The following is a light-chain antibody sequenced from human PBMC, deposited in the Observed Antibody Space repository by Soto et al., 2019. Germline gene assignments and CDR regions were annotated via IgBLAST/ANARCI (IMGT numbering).Light chain of an antibody. Sequence: EIVMTQSPATLSVSPGEIVTLSFSASQSVSSSYLAWYQQKPGQAPRLLIYGASSRATGIPDRFSGSGSGTDFTLTISRLEPEDFAVYYCQQYGISPRTFGQGTKVDIK. CDR1: QSVSSSY. V-gene: IGKV3-20*01. CDR3: QQYGISPRT. J-gene: IGKJ1*01. CDR2: GAS.